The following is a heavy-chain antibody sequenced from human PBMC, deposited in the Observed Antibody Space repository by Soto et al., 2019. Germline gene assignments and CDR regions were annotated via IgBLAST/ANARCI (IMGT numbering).Heavy chain of an antibody. J-gene: IGHJ6*02. CDR2: IWYDGSNK. CDR1: VFTLSSFG. CDR3: ARDTYYYDSSGSLVDV. D-gene: IGHD3-22*01. Sequence: LRLSCASSVFTLSSFGMRWVRQAPGKGLEWVAVIWYDGSNKYYADSVKGRFTISRDNSKNTLYLQMNSLRAEDTAVYYCARDTYYYDSSGSLVDVWGQRTTVTVSS. V-gene: IGHV3-33*01.